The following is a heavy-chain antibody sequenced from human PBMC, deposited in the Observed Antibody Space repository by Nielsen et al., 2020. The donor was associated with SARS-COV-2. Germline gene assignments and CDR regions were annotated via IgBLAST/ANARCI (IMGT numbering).Heavy chain of an antibody. CDR2: IIPIFGTA. J-gene: IGHJ6*03. CDR3: ARDRGDIVVVPAAMPYYYYYMDV. Sequence: WVRQAPGQGLAWMGGIIPIFGTANYAQKFQGRVTITADESTSTAYMELSSLRSEDTAVYYCARDRGDIVVVPAAMPYYYYYMDVWGKGTTVTVSS. D-gene: IGHD2-2*01. V-gene: IGHV1-69*01.